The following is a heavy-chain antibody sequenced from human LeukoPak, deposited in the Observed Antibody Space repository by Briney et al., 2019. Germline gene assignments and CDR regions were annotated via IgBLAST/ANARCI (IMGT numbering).Heavy chain of an antibody. Sequence: GGSLRLSCAASGFTFSSYSKHWVRQAPGKGLEWVSSISDSSTYIYYADSVKGRFTISRDNAKNSLYLRMNSLRAEDTAMYYCASPALGQVTMKPWGQGTLVTVSS. V-gene: IGHV3-21*01. CDR1: GFTFSSYS. J-gene: IGHJ5*02. CDR2: ISDSSTYI. D-gene: IGHD3-22*01. CDR3: ASPALGQVTMKP.